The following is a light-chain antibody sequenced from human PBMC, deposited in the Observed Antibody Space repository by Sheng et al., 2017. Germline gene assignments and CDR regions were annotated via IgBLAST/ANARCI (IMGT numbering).Light chain of an antibody. Sequence: SYELTQPSSISVSPGQTVRITCSGDVLANRYVRWFQQKPGQVPVMVIYKDNERPSDIPERFSGSSSGTTVTLTISGAQIEDEADYYCYSAADNKGVFGGGTKLTAL. CDR2: KDN. J-gene: IGLJ3*02. CDR1: VLANRY. V-gene: IGLV3-27*01. CDR3: YSAADNKGV.